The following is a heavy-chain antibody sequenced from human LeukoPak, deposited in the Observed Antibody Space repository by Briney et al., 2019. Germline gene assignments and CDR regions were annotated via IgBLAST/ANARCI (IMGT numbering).Heavy chain of an antibody. J-gene: IGHJ4*02. CDR1: GFTFSDYA. CDR2: ITGSGIST. V-gene: IGHV3-23*01. CDR3: AREHFDFDY. Sequence: GGSLRLSCEASGFTFSDYAMTWVRQAPGKGLEWVSEITGSGISTYYADSVKGRFTISRDNFKNTLYLQMNSLRAEDTAVYYCAREHFDFDYWGQGTLVTVSS. D-gene: IGHD2/OR15-2a*01.